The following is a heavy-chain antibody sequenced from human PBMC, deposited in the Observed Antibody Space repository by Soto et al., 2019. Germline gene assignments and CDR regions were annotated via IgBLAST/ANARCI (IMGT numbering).Heavy chain of an antibody. CDR1: GGSISSGNYY. J-gene: IGHJ4*02. Sequence: SVTLSLTCPVSGGSISSGNYYWSWIRQPPGKGLEWIGFISYSGSTYYSTSLKSRVTISVDTSKSQFSLNLSFVTAADTAVYYCATMGTPATGLYFFDYWGQGSLVTVSS. D-gene: IGHD2-15*01. CDR2: ISYSGST. CDR3: ATMGTPATGLYFFDY. V-gene: IGHV4-30-4*01.